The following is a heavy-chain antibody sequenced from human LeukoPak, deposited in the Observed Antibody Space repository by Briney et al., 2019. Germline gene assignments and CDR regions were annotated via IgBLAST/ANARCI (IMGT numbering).Heavy chain of an antibody. CDR2: ISSSSSYI. V-gene: IGHV3-21*01. Sequence: GESLRLSCAASGFTFSSYSMNWVRQAPGKGLEWVSSISSSSSYIYYADSVKGRFTISRDNAKNSLYLQMNSLRAEDTAVYYCARDPWELLRGDGAFDIWGQGTMVTVSS. D-gene: IGHD1-26*01. J-gene: IGHJ3*02. CDR1: GFTFSSYS. CDR3: ARDPWELLRGDGAFDI.